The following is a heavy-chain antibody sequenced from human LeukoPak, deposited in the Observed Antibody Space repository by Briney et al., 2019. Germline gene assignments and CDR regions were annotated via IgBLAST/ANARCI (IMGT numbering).Heavy chain of an antibody. Sequence: GGSLRLSCAASGFTFSNYGMSWVRQAPGKGLEWVSTISGSGDTTYYADSVKGRFTISRDNSKNTLYLQMNSLRAEDTAVYYCAKDMYYDSSGPVFDYWGQGTLVTVSS. V-gene: IGHV3-23*01. J-gene: IGHJ4*02. CDR3: AKDMYYDSSGPVFDY. CDR2: ISGSGDTT. D-gene: IGHD3-22*01. CDR1: GFTFSNYG.